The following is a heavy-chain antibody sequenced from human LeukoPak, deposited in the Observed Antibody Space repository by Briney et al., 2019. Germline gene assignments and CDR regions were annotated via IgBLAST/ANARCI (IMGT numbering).Heavy chain of an antibody. CDR2: INHSGST. CDR1: GGSFSGYY. J-gene: IGHJ6*02. D-gene: IGHD4-23*01. V-gene: IGHV4-34*01. CDR3: ARTLYGGNSYKYHYAMDV. Sequence: SETLSLTCAVYGGSFSGYYWSWIRQPPGKGLEWIGEINHSGSTNYNPSLKSRVTISEDTSKNQFSLKLNSVTAADTAVYYCARTLYGGNSYKYHYAMDVWGQGTTVTVSS.